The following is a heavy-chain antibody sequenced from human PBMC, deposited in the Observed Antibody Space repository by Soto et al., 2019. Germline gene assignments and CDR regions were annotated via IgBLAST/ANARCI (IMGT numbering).Heavy chain of an antibody. CDR3: ARVGCSGGSCYYYYYYGMDV. D-gene: IGHD2-15*01. Sequence: SETLSLTCTVSGGSISSYYWIWIRQPAGKGLEWIGRIYTSGSTNYNPSLKSRVTMSVDTSKNQFSLKLSSVTAADTAVYYCARVGCSGGSCYYYYYYGMDVWGQGTTVTVSS. CDR2: IYTSGST. CDR1: GGSISSYY. V-gene: IGHV4-4*07. J-gene: IGHJ6*02.